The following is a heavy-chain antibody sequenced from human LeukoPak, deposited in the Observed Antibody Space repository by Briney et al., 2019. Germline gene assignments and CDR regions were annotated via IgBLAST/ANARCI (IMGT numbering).Heavy chain of an antibody. CDR1: GGSISSYY. Sequence: SETLSLTCTVSGGSISSYYWSWIRQPPGKGLEWIGYIYYSGSTNYNPSLKSRVTISVDTSKNQFSLKLSSVTAADTAVYYCARASLLWFGESDDAFDIWGQGTMVTVSS. V-gene: IGHV4-59*08. CDR3: ARASLLWFGESDDAFDI. J-gene: IGHJ3*02. CDR2: IYYSGST. D-gene: IGHD3-10*01.